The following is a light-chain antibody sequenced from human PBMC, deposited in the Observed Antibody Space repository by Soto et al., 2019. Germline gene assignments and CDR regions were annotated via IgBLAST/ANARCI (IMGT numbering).Light chain of an antibody. J-gene: IGLJ3*02. Sequence: QSVLTQPPSVSAAPRQKVTISCSGISSNIGNNYVSWYQQLPGTAPKLLIYDNNKRPSGIPDRYSGSKSGTSATLGITGLPTGDEADYYCGTWDSSLSAWVFGGGTQLTVL. V-gene: IGLV1-51*01. CDR3: GTWDSSLSAWV. CDR2: DNN. CDR1: SSNIGNNY.